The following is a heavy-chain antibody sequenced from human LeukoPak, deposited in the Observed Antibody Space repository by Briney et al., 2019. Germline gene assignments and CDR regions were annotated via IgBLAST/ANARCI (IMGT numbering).Heavy chain of an antibody. CDR3: ARHPGQWLGYFDY. Sequence: SETLSLTCAVSGYSISSGYYWGWIRQPPGKGLEWIGSIYHSGSTYYNPSLKGRVTISVDTSKNQFSLKLSSVTAADTAVYYCARHPGQWLGYFDYWGQGTLVTVSS. CDR1: GYSISSGYY. CDR2: IYHSGST. J-gene: IGHJ4*02. V-gene: IGHV4-38-2*01. D-gene: IGHD3-22*01.